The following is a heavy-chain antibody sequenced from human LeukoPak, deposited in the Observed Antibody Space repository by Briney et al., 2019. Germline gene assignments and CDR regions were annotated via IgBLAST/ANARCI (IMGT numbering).Heavy chain of an antibody. Sequence: GGSLRLSCAASGFTFSSYGMSWLRQAPGKGLEWVATIKQDESEKYYVDSVKGRFTISRDNAKNSLYLQMNSLRAEDTAVYYCARPYSISWELDSWGQGTLVTVSS. CDR1: GFTFSSYG. J-gene: IGHJ5*01. V-gene: IGHV3-7*01. CDR2: IKQDESEK. D-gene: IGHD6-13*01. CDR3: ARPYSISWELDS.